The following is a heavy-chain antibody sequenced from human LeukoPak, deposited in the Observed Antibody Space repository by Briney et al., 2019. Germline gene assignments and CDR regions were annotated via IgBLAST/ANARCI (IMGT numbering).Heavy chain of an antibody. CDR1: GFTFNSYA. CDR3: VKDKYELVLGYLDH. CDR2: ISSSGGSS. J-gene: IGHJ4*02. D-gene: IGHD6-6*01. Sequence: GGSLRLSCAASGFTFNSYAMSWVRQAPGQGLEWVSAISSSGGSSYYADSVKGRFTISRDRSKNTLYLQMNSLRAEDTAVYYCVKDKYELVLGYLDHWGQGTLVTVSS. V-gene: IGHV3-23*01.